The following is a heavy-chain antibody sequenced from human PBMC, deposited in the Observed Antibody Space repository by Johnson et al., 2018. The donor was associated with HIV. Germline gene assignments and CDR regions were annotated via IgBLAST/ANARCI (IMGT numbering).Heavy chain of an antibody. D-gene: IGHD1-26*01. J-gene: IGHJ3*02. V-gene: IGHV3-33*01. CDR3: ARDVGAFDI. CDR2: IWPDGSNR. Sequence: QVQLVESGGVVVQPGGSLRLSCEGSGLSLSAYGLHWVRQAPGKGLEWVAVIWPDGSNRYYSDSVKGRFTISRDNSKNTLYLQMNSLRAEDTAVYYCARDVGAFDIWGQGTMVTVSS. CDR1: GLSLSAYG.